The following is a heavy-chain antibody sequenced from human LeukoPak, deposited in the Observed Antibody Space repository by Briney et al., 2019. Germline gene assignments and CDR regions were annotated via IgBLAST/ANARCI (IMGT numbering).Heavy chain of an antibody. D-gene: IGHD4-17*01. CDR2: IYSGGST. CDR1: GFTVSSNY. V-gene: IGHV3-66*01. CDR3: ARDQDGDYVMGAFDV. J-gene: IGHJ3*01. Sequence: GGSLRLSCAASGFTVSSNYMSWVRQAPGKGLEWVSVIYSGGSTYYADSVKGRFTISRDNSKNTLYLQMNSLRAEDTAVYYCARDQDGDYVMGAFDVWGQGTMVTVSS.